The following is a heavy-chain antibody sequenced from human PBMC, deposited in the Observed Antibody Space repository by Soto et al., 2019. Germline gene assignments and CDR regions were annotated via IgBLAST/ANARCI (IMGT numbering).Heavy chain of an antibody. Sequence: EVQLVESGGGLVQPGGSLRLSCAASGFTFNNYWMHWVRQAPGKGLMWVSRINPDGSRTTYADSVKGRFAISRDNAKNTLYLQMNSLRAEDTTVYYGARVKLGSYDWFDPWGQGTLVPVS. D-gene: IGHD3-16*01. CDR1: GFTFNNYW. CDR3: ARVKLGSYDWFDP. V-gene: IGHV3-74*01. CDR2: INPDGSRT. J-gene: IGHJ5*02.